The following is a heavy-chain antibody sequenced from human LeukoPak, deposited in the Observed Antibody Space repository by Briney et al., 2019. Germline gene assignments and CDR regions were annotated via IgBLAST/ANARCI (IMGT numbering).Heavy chain of an antibody. D-gene: IGHD4-11*01. Sequence: PGGSLRLSCAASGFTFSSYGMHWVRQAPGKGLEWVAFIRYDGSNKYYADSVKGRFTISRDNSKNTLYLQMNSLRAEDTAVYYCAKASHPTVTTGVLDYLGQGTLVTVSS. CDR1: GFTFSSYG. J-gene: IGHJ4*02. V-gene: IGHV3-30*02. CDR3: AKASHPTVTTGVLDY. CDR2: IRYDGSNK.